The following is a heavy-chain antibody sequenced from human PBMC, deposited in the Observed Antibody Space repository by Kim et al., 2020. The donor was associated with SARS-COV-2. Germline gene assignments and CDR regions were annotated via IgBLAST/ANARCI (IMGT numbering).Heavy chain of an antibody. V-gene: IGHV1-18*01. CDR2: ISAYNGNT. Sequence: EWMGWISAYNGNTNYAQKLHGRVTMTTDTSTSTAYMELRSLRSDDTAVYYCARELDIVLVPAATIWRDYWGQGTLVTISS. CDR3: ARELDIVLVPAATIWRDY. D-gene: IGHD2-2*03. J-gene: IGHJ4*02.